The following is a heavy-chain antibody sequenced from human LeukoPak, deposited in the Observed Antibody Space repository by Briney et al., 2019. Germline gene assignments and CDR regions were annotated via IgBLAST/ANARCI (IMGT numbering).Heavy chain of an antibody. Sequence: GRSLRLSCAASGFTFDDYAMHWVRQAPGEGLEWVSGISWNSGSIGYADSVKGRFTISRDNAKNSLYLQMNSLRAEDTALYYCARAYYYDSSDLDYWGQGTLVTVSS. J-gene: IGHJ4*02. CDR2: ISWNSGSI. CDR3: ARAYYYDSSDLDY. D-gene: IGHD3-22*01. V-gene: IGHV3-9*01. CDR1: GFTFDDYA.